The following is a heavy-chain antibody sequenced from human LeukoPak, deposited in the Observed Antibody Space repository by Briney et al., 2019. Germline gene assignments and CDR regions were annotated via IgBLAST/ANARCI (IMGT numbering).Heavy chain of an antibody. CDR3: ARGRGLDG. CDR1: GFTFSSYW. J-gene: IGHJ6*02. Sequence: GGSLRLSCAASGFTFSSYWMSWVRQAPGKGLEWVAHIKQDGSEKFYVYSVKGRFTISRDNAKNSLYVQMNSLRVEDTAVYYCARGRGLDGWGQGTTVTVSS. V-gene: IGHV3-7*01. CDR2: IKQDGSEK.